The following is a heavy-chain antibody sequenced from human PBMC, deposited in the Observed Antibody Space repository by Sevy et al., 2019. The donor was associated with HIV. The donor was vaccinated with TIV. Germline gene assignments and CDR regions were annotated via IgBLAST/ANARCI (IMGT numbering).Heavy chain of an antibody. CDR2: IKEDGSGR. J-gene: IGHJ4*02. CDR3: ARLYSSSSGRGLDN. CDR1: GFTFGSYW. V-gene: IGHV3-7*01. Sequence: GGSLRLSCAASGFTFGSYWMTWVRQAPGKGLEWVANIKEDGSGRFYVDSVGGRFTVSRDNAKKTLYLQMNNLRGEDTALYYCARLYSSSSGRGLDNWGQGALVTVSS. D-gene: IGHD6-6*01.